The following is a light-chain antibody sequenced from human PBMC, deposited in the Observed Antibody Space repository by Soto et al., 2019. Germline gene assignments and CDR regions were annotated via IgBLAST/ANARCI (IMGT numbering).Light chain of an antibody. Sequence: DIQMTQSPSTLSAFVGDRVTITCRASQSITGWLAWYQQKPGKAPSLLIYDASNLESGVPSRFSGSGSGTEFTLTISSLQPDDFATYYCQHYDSYSGTFGQGTKVDIK. CDR3: QHYDSYSGT. CDR2: DAS. CDR1: QSITGW. V-gene: IGKV1-5*01. J-gene: IGKJ1*01.